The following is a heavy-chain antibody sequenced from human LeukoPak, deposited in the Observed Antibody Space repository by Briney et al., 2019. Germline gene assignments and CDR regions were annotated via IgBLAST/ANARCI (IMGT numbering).Heavy chain of an antibody. CDR1: GYVFSSFG. CDR3: ARGVRGSQKLDY. D-gene: IGHD1-26*01. V-gene: IGHV1-18*01. CDR2: SGAYIGNT. J-gene: IGHJ4*02. Sequence: ASVKVSCTASGYVFSSFGVCWVRQAPGQGLEWMGWSGAYIGNTNYAQKFQGRLTMTTDASMSIAYMELRSLRSDDTAVYYCARGVRGSQKLDYWGQGTLVTVSS.